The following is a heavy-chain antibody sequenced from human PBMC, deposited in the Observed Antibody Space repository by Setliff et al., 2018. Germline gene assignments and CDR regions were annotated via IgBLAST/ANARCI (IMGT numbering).Heavy chain of an antibody. CDR3: CARDHGGAAPYYYYYMDV. CDR2: IYYSGST. D-gene: IGHD3-10*01. V-gene: IGHV4-31*03. J-gene: IGHJ6*03. CDR1: GGSISSGGYY. Sequence: PSETLSLTCTVSGGSISSGGYYWSWIRQHPGKGLEWIGYIYYSGSTYYNPSLKSRVTXXXXTXXXXXXXXXXXXXXXDTAVYYCARDHGGAAPYYYYYMDVWGKGTTVTVSS.